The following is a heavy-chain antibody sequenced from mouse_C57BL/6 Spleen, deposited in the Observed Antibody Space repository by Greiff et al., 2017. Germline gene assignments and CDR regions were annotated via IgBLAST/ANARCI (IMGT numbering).Heavy chain of an antibody. CDR2: IWRGGST. D-gene: IGHD3-2*02. CDR3: AKGGSSGYVDYAMDY. Sequence: QVQLQQSGPGLVQPSQSLSITCTVSGFSLTSYGVHWVRQSPGKGLEWLGVIWRGGSTDYNAAFMSRLSITKDNSKSQVFFKMNSLQADDTAIYYGAKGGSSGYVDYAMDYWGQGTSVTVSS. J-gene: IGHJ4*01. V-gene: IGHV2-5*01. CDR1: GFSLTSYG.